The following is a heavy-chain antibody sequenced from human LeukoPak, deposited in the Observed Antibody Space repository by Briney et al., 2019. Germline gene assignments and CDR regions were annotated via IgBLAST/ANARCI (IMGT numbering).Heavy chain of an antibody. D-gene: IGHD3-16*02. J-gene: IGHJ4*02. CDR2: INHSGST. CDR1: GGSFSGYY. CDR3: ARRIRAGHYVWGSYRYAPYFDY. Sequence: KPSETLSLTCAVYGGSFSGYYWSWIRQPPGKGLEWIGEINHSGSTNYNPSLKSRVTISVDTSKNQFSLKLSSVTAADTAVYYCARRIRAGHYVWGSYRYAPYFDYWGQGTLVTVSS. V-gene: IGHV4-34*01.